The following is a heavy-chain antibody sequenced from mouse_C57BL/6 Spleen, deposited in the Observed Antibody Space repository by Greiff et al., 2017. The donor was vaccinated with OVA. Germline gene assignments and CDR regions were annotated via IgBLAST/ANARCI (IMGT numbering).Heavy chain of an antibody. D-gene: IGHD4-1*01. V-gene: IGHV1-7*01. Sequence: QVQLQQSGAELAKPGASVKLSCKASGYTFTSYWMHWVKQRPGQGLEWIGYINPSSGYTKYNQKFKDKATSTADKSSSTAYMQLSSLTYEDSAVYYCASPNWVDYWGQGTTLTVSS. CDR3: ASPNWVDY. CDR1: GYTFTSYW. CDR2: INPSSGYT. J-gene: IGHJ2*01.